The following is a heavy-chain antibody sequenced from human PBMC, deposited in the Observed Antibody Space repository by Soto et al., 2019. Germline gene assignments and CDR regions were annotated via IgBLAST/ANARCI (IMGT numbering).Heavy chain of an antibody. Sequence: GASVKVSCKASGYTFTSYCIRWLQQAPRQGLEWMGWISAYNGNTNYAQKLQGRVTMTTDTSTSTAYMELRSLRSDDTAVYYCARDPCSGGSCYSYWFDPWGQGTPVTVS. CDR2: ISAYNGNT. D-gene: IGHD2-15*01. CDR1: GYTFTSYC. CDR3: ARDPCSGGSCYSYWFDP. J-gene: IGHJ5*02. V-gene: IGHV1-18*01.